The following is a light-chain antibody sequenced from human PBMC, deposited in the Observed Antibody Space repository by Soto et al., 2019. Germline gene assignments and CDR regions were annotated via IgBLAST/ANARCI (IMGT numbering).Light chain of an antibody. J-gene: IGKJ1*01. V-gene: IGKV3-15*01. CDR1: QSVSTD. CDR3: QQCGSSST. Sequence: IVVTQSPATLSVSPGATATLSCRASQSVSTDLAWYQQKPGQVPRVLICGASTRATDIPARFSGSGSGTDFTLTIDSLQSEDFAVYYCQQCGSSSTFGQGTKVDIK. CDR2: GAS.